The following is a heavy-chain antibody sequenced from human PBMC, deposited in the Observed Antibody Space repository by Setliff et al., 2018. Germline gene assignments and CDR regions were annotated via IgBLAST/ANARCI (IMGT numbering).Heavy chain of an antibody. CDR3: ARASPHHPYDSSGYYYGDY. V-gene: IGHV1-18*01. Sequence: ASVKVSCKTSGYTFTSYAISWVRQAPGQGLEWMGWISAYNDNTNYAQKFQGRVTMTTDTSTSTAYMELTSLRSDDTAVYYCARASPHHPYDSSGYYYGDYWGQGTLGTAPQ. CDR2: ISAYNDNT. J-gene: IGHJ4*02. CDR1: GYTFTSYA. D-gene: IGHD3-22*01.